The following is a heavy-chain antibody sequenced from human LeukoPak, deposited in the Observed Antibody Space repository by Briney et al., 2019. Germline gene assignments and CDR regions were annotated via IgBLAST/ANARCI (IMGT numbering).Heavy chain of an antibody. J-gene: IGHJ5*02. Sequence: GASVKVSCKASGYTFTSSGISWVRHGPGQGLEWMGWISAYNGNTNYAQKRQGGVTMTTDTSTSTAYLELRSLRSDDTAVYYCARVYGSGSYFPWGQGTLVTVSS. D-gene: IGHD3-10*01. CDR3: ARVYGSGSYFP. CDR1: GYTFTSSG. CDR2: ISAYNGNT. V-gene: IGHV1-18*01.